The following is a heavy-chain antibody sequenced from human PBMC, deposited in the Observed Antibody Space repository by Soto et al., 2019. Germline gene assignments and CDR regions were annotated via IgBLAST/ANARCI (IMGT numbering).Heavy chain of an antibody. D-gene: IGHD6-19*01. CDR2: ISYDGSNK. CDR3: AREGGQQWLVLGDAFDI. J-gene: IGHJ3*02. V-gene: IGHV3-30-3*01. Sequence: GGALRLSCAASGFTFSSYAMHWVRQAPGKGLEWVAVISYDGSNKYYADSVKGRFTISRDNSKNTLYLQMNSLRAEDTAAYYCAREGGQQWLVLGDAFDIWGQGTMVTVSS. CDR1: GFTFSSYA.